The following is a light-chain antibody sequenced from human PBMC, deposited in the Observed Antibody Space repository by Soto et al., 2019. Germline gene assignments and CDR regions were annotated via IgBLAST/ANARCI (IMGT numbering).Light chain of an antibody. V-gene: IGLV1-47*01. Sequence: QSVLTQPPSASGTPGQRVTISCSGSSSNIGSNYVYWYQQLPGTAPNLLIYNNNQWPSGVPDRISGSKSGTSASLAISGLRSEDEADYYCAAWDDSLSGVVFGGGTKVTVL. CDR1: SSNIGSNY. J-gene: IGLJ2*01. CDR3: AAWDDSLSGVV. CDR2: NNN.